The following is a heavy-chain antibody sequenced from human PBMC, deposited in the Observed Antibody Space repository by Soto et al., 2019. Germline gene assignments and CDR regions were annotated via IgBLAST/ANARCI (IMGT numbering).Heavy chain of an antibody. Sequence: GGSLRLSCAASGFTFSNAWMSWVRQAPGKGLEWVGRIKSKTDGGTTDYAAPVKGRFTISRDDSKNTLYLQMNSLKTEDTAVYYCTNYDILTGYPYYYYGMDVWGQGTTVTVS. V-gene: IGHV3-15*01. CDR1: GFTFSNAW. D-gene: IGHD3-9*01. CDR2: IKSKTDGGTT. CDR3: TNYDILTGYPYYYYGMDV. J-gene: IGHJ6*02.